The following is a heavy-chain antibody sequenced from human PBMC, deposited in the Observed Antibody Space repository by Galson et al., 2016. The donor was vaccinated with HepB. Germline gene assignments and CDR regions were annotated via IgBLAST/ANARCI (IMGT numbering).Heavy chain of an antibody. D-gene: IGHD3-10*01. J-gene: IGHJ4*02. CDR2: IKQDGSEE. Sequence: SLRLSCAASGFTFSNSWMHWVRQAPGKGLEWVANIKQDGSEEYYVDSVTGRFTISRGNAKNSLYLQMNSLRAEDTAVYYCARRRGSGSHDYWGQGTLVTVSS. CDR3: ARRRGSGSHDY. V-gene: IGHV3-7*05. CDR1: GFTFSNSW.